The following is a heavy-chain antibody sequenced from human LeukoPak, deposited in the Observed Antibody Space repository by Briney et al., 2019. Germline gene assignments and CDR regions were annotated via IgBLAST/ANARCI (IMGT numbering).Heavy chain of an antibody. V-gene: IGHV3-23*01. D-gene: IGHD3-10*01. CDR1: GFTFSSYA. CDR2: ISGSGGST. Sequence: PGGSLRLSCAASGFTFSSYAMSWVRQAPGKGLEWVSAISGSGGSTYYADSVKGRFTISRDNSKNTLYLQMNSLRAEDTAVYYCAKTGSGSYSIYYYGMDVWGQGTTVTVSS. J-gene: IGHJ6*02. CDR3: AKTGSGSYSIYYYGMDV.